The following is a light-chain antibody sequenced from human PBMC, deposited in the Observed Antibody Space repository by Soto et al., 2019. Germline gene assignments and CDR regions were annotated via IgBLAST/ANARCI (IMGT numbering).Light chain of an antibody. CDR3: QQRNTWPPT. V-gene: IGKV3-11*01. CDR1: QSVSSY. J-gene: IGKJ5*01. Sequence: EIVLTQSPATLSLTPGERATLSCRARQSVSSYLAWYQQKPGQAPRLLIYDVSNRATGIPARFSGSGSGTDFTLTISSLEPEDFGVYYCQQRNTWPPTFGQGTRLEI. CDR2: DVS.